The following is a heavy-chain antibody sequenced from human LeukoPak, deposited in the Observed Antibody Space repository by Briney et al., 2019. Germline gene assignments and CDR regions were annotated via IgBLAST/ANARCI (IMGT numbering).Heavy chain of an antibody. CDR1: GFTFSSYW. D-gene: IGHD3-10*01. V-gene: IGHV3-74*01. Sequence: GGSLRLSCAASGFTFSSYWMDWVRQAPGKGLVWVSRINSGGSTTTYADSVKGRFTISRDNAKNSLYLQMNSLRAEDTAVYYCARESRNYGSGSYYDAFDIWGQGTMVTVSS. J-gene: IGHJ3*02. CDR2: INSGGSTT. CDR3: ARESRNYGSGSYYDAFDI.